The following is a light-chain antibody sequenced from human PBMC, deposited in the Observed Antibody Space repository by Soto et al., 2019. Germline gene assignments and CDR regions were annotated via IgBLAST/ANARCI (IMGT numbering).Light chain of an antibody. J-gene: IGKJ1*01. CDR3: QQSYSTPPT. Sequence: DIQMTQSPSSLSASVGDRVTITCQASQDISNYLNWYQQLPGKAPKLLIYAASSLQSGVPSRFSGSGSGTDFTLTISSLQPEDFATYYCQQSYSTPPTFGQGTKVDIK. V-gene: IGKV1-39*01. CDR1: QDISNY. CDR2: AAS.